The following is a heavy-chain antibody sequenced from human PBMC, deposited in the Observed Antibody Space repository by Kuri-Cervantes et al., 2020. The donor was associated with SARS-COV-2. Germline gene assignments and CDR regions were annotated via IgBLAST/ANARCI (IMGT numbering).Heavy chain of an antibody. CDR3: TAYVWGSYRYGANDAFDI. D-gene: IGHD3-16*02. Sequence: GGSLRLSCAASGFTFSNAWMSWVRQAPGKGLEWVGRIKSKTDGGTTDYAAPVKGRFTISRDDSKNTLYLQMNSLETEDTAVYYCTAYVWGSYRYGANDAFDIWGQGTMVTVSS. J-gene: IGHJ3*02. CDR2: IKSKTDGGTT. V-gene: IGHV3-15*01. CDR1: GFTFSNAW.